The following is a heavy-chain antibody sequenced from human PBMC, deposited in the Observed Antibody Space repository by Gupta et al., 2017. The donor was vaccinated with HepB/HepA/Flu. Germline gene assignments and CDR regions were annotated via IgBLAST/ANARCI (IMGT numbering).Heavy chain of an antibody. CDR2: INRDGSGK. CDR1: GFNFSTAC. J-gene: IGHJ5*02. Sequence: EVQSVESAGGLFQPGWFLRLSCAPAGFNFSTACITCVGQAPGKGLEWVANINRDGSGKYYVDSVKGRVTISRDNAKNSLYLQMNSLRAEDTAVYYCARTVMVVAADWFDPWGQGTLVTVSS. D-gene: IGHD2-15*01. V-gene: IGHV3-7*01. CDR3: ARTVMVVAADWFDP.